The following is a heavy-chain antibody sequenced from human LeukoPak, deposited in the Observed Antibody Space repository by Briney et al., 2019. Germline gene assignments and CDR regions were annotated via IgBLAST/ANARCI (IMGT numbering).Heavy chain of an antibody. V-gene: IGHV3-74*01. CDR1: GFPLRYHW. D-gene: IGHD5-12*01. Sequence: GGSLRLSCAASGFPLRYHWMHWVPQAPGKGLVWVSHLNSDGSSTRYADPVKGRFTICRDNARNMLYLQMHGLRAEDTAVYYCARSSIRGYSGYEGGGFDYWGQGTLVIVSS. CDR2: LNSDGSST. CDR3: ARSSIRGYSGYEGGGFDY. J-gene: IGHJ4*02.